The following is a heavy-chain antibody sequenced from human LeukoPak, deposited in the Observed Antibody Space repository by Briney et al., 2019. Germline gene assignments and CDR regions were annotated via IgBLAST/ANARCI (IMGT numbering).Heavy chain of an antibody. D-gene: IGHD3-10*01. CDR2: INHSGST. Sequence: SETLSLTCTVSGGSISSYYWSWIRQPPGKGLEWIGEINHSGSTNYNPSLKSRVTISVDTSKNQFSLKLSSVTAADTAVYYCARARVRGALLDYWGQGTLVTVSS. CDR1: GGSISSYY. CDR3: ARARVRGALLDY. J-gene: IGHJ4*02. V-gene: IGHV4-34*01.